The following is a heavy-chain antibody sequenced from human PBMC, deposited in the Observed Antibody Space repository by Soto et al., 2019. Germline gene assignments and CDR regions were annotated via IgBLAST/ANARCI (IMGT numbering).Heavy chain of an antibody. Sequence: GGSLRLSCAASGFTFSSYAMHWVRQAPGKGLEWVAVISYDGSNKYYADSVKGRFTISRDNSKNTLYLQMNSLRAEDTAVYYCARDPLAVAGTFDYWGQGTLVTVSS. D-gene: IGHD6-19*01. CDR1: GFTFSSYA. CDR2: ISYDGSNK. CDR3: ARDPLAVAGTFDY. J-gene: IGHJ4*02. V-gene: IGHV3-30*04.